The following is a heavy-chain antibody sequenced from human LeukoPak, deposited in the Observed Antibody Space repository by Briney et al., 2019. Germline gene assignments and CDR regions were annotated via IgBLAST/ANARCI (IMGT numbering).Heavy chain of an antibody. CDR2: IYTSGST. Sequence: SETLSLTCTVSGDSISSYYWSWLRQPAGKGLEWLGRIYTSGSTNYNPSLKSRVTMSVDTSKNQFSLTLSSANAAETAVYFCARAVQLGAPPPLIGYYYMDVWGKGTTDTVSS. CDR1: GDSISSYY. CDR3: ARAVQLGAPPPLIGYYYMDV. J-gene: IGHJ6*03. D-gene: IGHD1-1*01. V-gene: IGHV4-4*07.